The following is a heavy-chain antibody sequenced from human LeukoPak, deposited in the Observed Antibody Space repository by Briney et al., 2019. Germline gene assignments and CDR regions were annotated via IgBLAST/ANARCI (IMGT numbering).Heavy chain of an antibody. CDR3: AREVFGYNCDAFDI. D-gene: IGHD5-24*01. Sequence: GGSLRLSCAASGFTFSSYSMNWVRQAPGKGLEWVSYISSSSSTIYYADSVKGRFTISRDNAKNSLYLQMNSLRAEDTAVYYCAREVFGYNCDAFDIWGQGTMVTVSS. CDR2: ISSSSSTI. V-gene: IGHV3-48*01. J-gene: IGHJ3*02. CDR1: GFTFSSYS.